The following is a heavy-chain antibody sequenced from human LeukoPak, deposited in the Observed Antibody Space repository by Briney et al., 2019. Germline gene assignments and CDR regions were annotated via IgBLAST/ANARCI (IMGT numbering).Heavy chain of an antibody. J-gene: IGHJ6*02. CDR1: GYTFTSYA. V-gene: IGHV7-4-1*02. CDR2: INTNTGNP. CDR3: ARDTRTDYYYYGMDV. D-gene: IGHD3/OR15-3a*01. Sequence: ASVKVSCKASGYTFTSYAMNWVRQAPGQGLEWMGWINTNTGNPTYAQGFTGRFVFSLDTSVSTAYLQISSLKAEDTAVYYCARDTRTDYYYYGMDVWGQGTTVTVSS.